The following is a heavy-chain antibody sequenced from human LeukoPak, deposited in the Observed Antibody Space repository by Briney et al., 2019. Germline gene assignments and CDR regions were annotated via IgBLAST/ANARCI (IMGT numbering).Heavy chain of an antibody. CDR1: GYTLNELS. CDR2: FDPEYGET. Sequence: ASVTVSCTVSGYTLNELSIHWVRQAAGKGLEWMGGFDPEYGETVYAQKFQGRVTMAEDTSTDTAYMELSSLRSEDTAVYYCAPLDFWVPSTWGQGTLVTVSS. D-gene: IGHD3-3*01. J-gene: IGHJ5*02. V-gene: IGHV1-24*01. CDR3: APLDFWVPST.